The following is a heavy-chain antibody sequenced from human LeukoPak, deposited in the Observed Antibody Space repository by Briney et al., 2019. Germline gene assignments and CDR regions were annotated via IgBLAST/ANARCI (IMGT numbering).Heavy chain of an antibody. CDR3: ARDPERLWFGELSGGYYFDY. D-gene: IGHD3-10*01. Sequence: PGRSLRLSCAASGFTFSSYAMHWVRQARGKGLEWVAVISYDGSNKYYADSVKGRFTISRDNSKNTLYLQMNSLRAEDTAVYYCARDPERLWFGELSGGYYFDYWAREPWSPSPQ. V-gene: IGHV3-30*04. CDR2: ISYDGSNK. J-gene: IGHJ4*02. CDR1: GFTFSSYA.